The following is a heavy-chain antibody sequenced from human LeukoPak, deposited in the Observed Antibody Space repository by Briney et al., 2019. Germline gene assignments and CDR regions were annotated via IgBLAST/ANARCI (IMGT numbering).Heavy chain of an antibody. Sequence: ASVKVSCKASGYTFTGYYLHWMRQAPGQGLEWVGWINPNSGVTNYAQKFQGRVSMTSDTSINTAYMELSRLRSDDTAVYYCSREDYWGQGTLVTVSS. V-gene: IGHV1-2*02. CDR3: SREDY. CDR1: GYTFTGYY. J-gene: IGHJ4*02. CDR2: INPNSGVT.